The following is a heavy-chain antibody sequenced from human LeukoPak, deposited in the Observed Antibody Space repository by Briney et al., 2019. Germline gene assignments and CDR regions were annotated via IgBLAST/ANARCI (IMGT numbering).Heavy chain of an antibody. J-gene: IGHJ5*02. CDR2: MNPNSGNT. CDR1: GYTFTSYD. Sequence: ASVKVSCKASGYTFTSYDINWVRQATGQGLEWIGWMNPNSGNTGYAQKLQGRVTMTTDTSTSTAYMELRSLRSDDTAVYYCARVPESSGSGGRVGPWGQGTLVTVSS. D-gene: IGHD6-19*01. V-gene: IGHV1-8*01. CDR3: ARVPESSGSGGRVGP.